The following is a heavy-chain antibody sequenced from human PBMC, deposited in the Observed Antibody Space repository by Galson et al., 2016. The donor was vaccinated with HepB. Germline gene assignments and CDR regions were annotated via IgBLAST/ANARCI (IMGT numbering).Heavy chain of an antibody. CDR3: AKGLYGDYSYVDD. Sequence: SLRLSCAASGFRFSSYVMSWVRQAPGKGLDWVSSINGGGGITYYADSVKGRFTISRDNSKNTVYPQMNSLRAEDTAVYYCAKGLYGDYSYVDDWGQGTLVTVSS. J-gene: IGHJ4*02. D-gene: IGHD4-17*01. CDR2: INGGGGIT. V-gene: IGHV3-23*01. CDR1: GFRFSSYV.